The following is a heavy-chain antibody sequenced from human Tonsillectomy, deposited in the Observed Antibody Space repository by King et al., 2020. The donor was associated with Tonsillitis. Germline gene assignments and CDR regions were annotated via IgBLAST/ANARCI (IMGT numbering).Heavy chain of an antibody. CDR2: IVPIFDEP. CDR1: GGTFKTSA. D-gene: IGHD3-10*01. CDR3: ATGVRDVYFDS. Sequence: VQLVQSGAEVKKPGSSVKVPCYSSGGTFKTSAVSWVRQAPGQGLDWVGKIVPIFDEPNYAQKFKGRVTITANVSRTASTIYMELNNLKSDDSAVYYCATGVRDVYFDSWGQGTLVTVSS. V-gene: IGHV1-69*18. J-gene: IGHJ4*02.